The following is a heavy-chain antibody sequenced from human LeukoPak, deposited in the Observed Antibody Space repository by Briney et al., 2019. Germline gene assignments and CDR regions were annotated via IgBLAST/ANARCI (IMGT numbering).Heavy chain of an antibody. V-gene: IGHV3-48*01. J-gene: IGHJ3*02. CDR2: ISSSSSTI. CDR1: GLTISSYS. D-gene: IGHD1-26*01. Sequence: GGSLRLSCAASGLTISSYSMNWVRQAPGKGLQWVSYISSSSSTIYYADSVKGRFTISRDNAKNSLYLQMNSLRAEDTAVYYCARSGRGGAFDIWGQGTMVTVSS. CDR3: ARSGRGGAFDI.